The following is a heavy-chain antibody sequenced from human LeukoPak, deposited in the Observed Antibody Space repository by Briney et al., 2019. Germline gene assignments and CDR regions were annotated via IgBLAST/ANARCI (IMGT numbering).Heavy chain of an antibody. J-gene: IGHJ4*02. CDR3: ARDRASAGEQWLGYLNF. CDR2: IYANNST. V-gene: IGHV3-66*01. Sequence: GGSLRLLCAASGFTVSNNYMSWVRQAPGKGLEWVSVIYANNSTYYADSVKGRFTISRDNSKNTLYLQMNSLRAEDTAVYYCARDRASAGEQWLGYLNFWGQGTLVTVSS. CDR1: GFTVSNNY. D-gene: IGHD6-19*01.